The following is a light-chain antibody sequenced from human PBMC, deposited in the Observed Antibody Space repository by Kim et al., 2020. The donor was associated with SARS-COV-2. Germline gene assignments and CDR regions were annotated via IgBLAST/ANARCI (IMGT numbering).Light chain of an antibody. CDR1: SIGRKN. Sequence: SVALGQTARIPCGGDSIGRKNVHGYQQKPGQAPVLVIYRDNNRPSGIPERFSGSNSGNTATLTIGRAQAGDEAVYYCQVWVSTTNVFGTGTKVTVL. CDR3: QVWVSTTNV. CDR2: RDN. J-gene: IGLJ1*01. V-gene: IGLV3-9*01.